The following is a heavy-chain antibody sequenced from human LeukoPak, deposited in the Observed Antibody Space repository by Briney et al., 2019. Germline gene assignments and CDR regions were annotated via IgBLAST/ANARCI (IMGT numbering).Heavy chain of an antibody. Sequence: SETLSLTCAVYGGSFSGYYWSWIRQPPGKGLEWIGEINHSGSTNYNPSLKSRVTISVDTSKNQFSLKLSSVTAADTAVYYCARAGSGWYPDYWGQGTLVTVSS. J-gene: IGHJ4*02. CDR1: GGSFSGYY. D-gene: IGHD6-19*01. CDR2: INHSGST. CDR3: ARAGSGWYPDY. V-gene: IGHV4-34*01.